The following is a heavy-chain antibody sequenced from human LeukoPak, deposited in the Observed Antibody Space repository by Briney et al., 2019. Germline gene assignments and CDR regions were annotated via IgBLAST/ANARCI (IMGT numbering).Heavy chain of an antibody. CDR3: ARIGSPGVAYYGMDV. CDR1: GFTVGNTY. V-gene: IGHV3-66*02. D-gene: IGHD3-3*01. CDR2: IHDGGTT. Sequence: PGGSLRLSCAASGFTVGNTYMSWVRQAPGKGLEWVSVIHDGGTTYYAASVEGRFTIARDNSRNALSLQMNSLTTEDTAVYYCARIGSPGVAYYGMDVWGKGPRSPSLQ. J-gene: IGHJ6*01.